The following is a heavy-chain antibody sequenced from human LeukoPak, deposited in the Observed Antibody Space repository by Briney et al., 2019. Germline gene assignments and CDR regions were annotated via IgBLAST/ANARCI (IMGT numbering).Heavy chain of an antibody. CDR1: GYTFTGYY. CDR3: ARSGIAAAGTPQGIYYYYYMDV. Sequence: GASVTVSCKASGYTFTGYYMHWVRQAPGQGLEWMGRINPNSGGTNYAQKFQGRVTMTRDTSISTAYMELSRLRSDDTAVYYCARSGIAAAGTPQGIYYYYYMDVWGKGTAVTVSS. V-gene: IGHV1-2*06. CDR2: INPNSGGT. J-gene: IGHJ6*03. D-gene: IGHD6-13*01.